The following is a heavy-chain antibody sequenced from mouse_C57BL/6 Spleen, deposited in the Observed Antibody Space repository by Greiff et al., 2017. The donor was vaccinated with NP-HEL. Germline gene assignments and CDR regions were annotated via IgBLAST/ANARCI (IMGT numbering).Heavy chain of an antibody. CDR2: INPGSGGT. CDR3: ARRGYGSSYRYFDV. CDR1: GYAFTNYL. Sequence: VHLVESGAELVRPGTSVKVSCKASGYAFTNYLIEWVKQRPGQGLEWIGVINPGSGGTNYNEKFKGKATLTADKSSSTAYMQLSSLISEDSAVYFCARRGYGSSYRYFDVWGTGTTVTVSS. V-gene: IGHV1-54*01. J-gene: IGHJ1*03. D-gene: IGHD1-1*01.